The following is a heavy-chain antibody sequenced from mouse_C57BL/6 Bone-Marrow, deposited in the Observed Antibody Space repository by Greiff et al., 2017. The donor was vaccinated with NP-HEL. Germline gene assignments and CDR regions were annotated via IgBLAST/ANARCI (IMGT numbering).Heavy chain of an antibody. CDR3: ARVVYYYGSSYEYFDV. V-gene: IGHV1-50*01. CDR2: IDPSDSYT. J-gene: IGHJ1*03. CDR1: GYTFTSYW. Sequence: QVQLQQSGAELVKPGASVKLSCKASGYTFTSYWMQWVKQRPGQGLEWIREIDPSDSYTNYNQKFKGKATLTVDTSSSTAYMQLSSLTSEDSAVYYCARVVYYYGSSYEYFDVWGTGTTVTVSS. D-gene: IGHD1-1*01.